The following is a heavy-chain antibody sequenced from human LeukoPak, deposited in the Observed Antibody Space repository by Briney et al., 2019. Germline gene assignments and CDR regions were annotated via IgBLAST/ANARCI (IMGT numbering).Heavy chain of an antibody. CDR1: GGSISSYY. V-gene: IGHV4-59*12. D-gene: IGHD6-19*01. J-gene: IGHJ4*02. CDR3: ARGLTGWADY. CDR2: IYYSGST. Sequence: SETLSLTCTVTGGSISSYYWSWIRQPPGKGLEWIGYIYYSGSTNYNPSLKSRVTISVDRSKNQFSLKLSSVTAADTAVYYCARGLTGWADYWGQGTLATVSS.